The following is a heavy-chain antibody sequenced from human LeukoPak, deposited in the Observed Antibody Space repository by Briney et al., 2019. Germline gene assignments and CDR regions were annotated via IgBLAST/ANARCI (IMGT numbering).Heavy chain of an antibody. CDR1: GYTFTSYY. CDR3: ARGLYDFWSGYYYY. CDR2: IHPSAGST. D-gene: IGHD3-3*01. Sequence: ASVKVSCKASGYTFTSYYIHWVRQAPGQGLEWMGIIHPSAGSTTYAQKFQGRVTMTRDTSTSTVYMELSSLGSEDTAVYYCARGLYDFWSGYYYYWGQGTLVTVSS. V-gene: IGHV1-46*01. J-gene: IGHJ4*02.